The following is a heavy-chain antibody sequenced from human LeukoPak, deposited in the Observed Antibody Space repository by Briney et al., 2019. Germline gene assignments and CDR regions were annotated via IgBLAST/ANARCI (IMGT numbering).Heavy chain of an antibody. D-gene: IGHD2-21*01. J-gene: IGHJ4*02. CDR1: GFTFSSYE. CDR3: ARGGADSEFDY. CDR2: ISSSGSTI. Sequence: GGSLRLSCAASGFTFSSYEMNWVRQAPGKGLEWVSYISSSGSTIYYADSVKGRFTISRDNAKNSLYLQMNSLRAEDTAVYYCARGGADSEFDYWGQGTLVTVSS. V-gene: IGHV3-48*03.